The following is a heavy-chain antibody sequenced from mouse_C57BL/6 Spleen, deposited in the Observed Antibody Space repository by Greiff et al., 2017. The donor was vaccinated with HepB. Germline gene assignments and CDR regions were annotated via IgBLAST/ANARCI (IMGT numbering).Heavy chain of an antibody. J-gene: IGHJ2*01. CDR3: ARVRAYYYGSSYVYFDY. CDR1: GYTFTDYN. CDR2: INPNNGGT. V-gene: IGHV1-18*01. Sequence: VQLQQSGPELVKPGASVKIPCKASGYTFTDYNMDWVKQSHGKSLEWIGDINPNNGGTIYNQKFKGKATLTVDKSSSTAYMELRSLTSEDTAVYYCARVRAYYYGSSYVYFDYWGQGTTLTVSS. D-gene: IGHD1-1*01.